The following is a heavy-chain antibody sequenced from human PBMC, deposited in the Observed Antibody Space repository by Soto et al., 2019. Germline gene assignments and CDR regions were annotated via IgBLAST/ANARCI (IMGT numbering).Heavy chain of an antibody. V-gene: IGHV1-8*01. J-gene: IGHJ5*02. CDR3: ARAYVVPAAKTNWFDP. CDR2: MNPNSGNT. Sequence: ASVKVSCKASGYTFTSYDINWVRQATGQGLEWMGWMNPNSGNTGYAQKFQGRVTMTRNTSISTAYMELSSLRSEDTAVYYCARAYVVPAAKTNWFDPWGQGTLVTVLL. D-gene: IGHD2-2*01. CDR1: GYTFTSYD.